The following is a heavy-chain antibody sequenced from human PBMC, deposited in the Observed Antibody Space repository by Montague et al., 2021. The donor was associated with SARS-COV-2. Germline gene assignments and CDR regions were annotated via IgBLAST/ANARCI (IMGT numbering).Heavy chain of an antibody. J-gene: IGHJ4*02. CDR1: GDSVSINIAT. V-gene: IGHV6-1*01. CDR2: TYYRSKWYN. CDR3: ARIPVGSKYYFDF. Sequence: CAISGDSVSINIATWNWIRQSPSRGLERLRRTYYRSKWYNDYAESVKSRITIDPDTSKHQFSLHLNSVTPEDTAVYYCARIPVGSKYYFDFWGQGTLVTVSS. D-gene: IGHD2-2*01.